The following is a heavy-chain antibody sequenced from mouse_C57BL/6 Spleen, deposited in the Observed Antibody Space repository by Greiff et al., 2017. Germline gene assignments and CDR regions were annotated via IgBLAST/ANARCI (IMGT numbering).Heavy chain of an antibody. CDR1: GYTFTSYW. Sequence: QVQLQQPGAELVKPGASVKLSCKASGYTFTSYWMHWVKQRPGQGLEWIGMIHPNSGSTNYNEKFKSKATLTVDKSSSTAYMQLSSLTSEDAAVYYCAREGWLLPMDYWGQGTSVTVSS. D-gene: IGHD2-3*01. V-gene: IGHV1-64*01. CDR3: AREGWLLPMDY. J-gene: IGHJ4*01. CDR2: IHPNSGST.